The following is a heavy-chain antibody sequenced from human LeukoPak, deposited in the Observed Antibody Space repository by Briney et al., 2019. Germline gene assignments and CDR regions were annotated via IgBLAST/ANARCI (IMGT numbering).Heavy chain of an antibody. Sequence: SETLSLTCTVSGGSISNYYRSWIRQPPGKGLEWIGYIYASGGTNYNPSLKSRVTISVDTSKNQFSLRLSSVTAADTAMYYCARLTGYQQPTGGYYYHMDVWGKGTTVTVSS. CDR3: ARLTGYQQPTGGYYYHMDV. V-gene: IGHV4-4*09. D-gene: IGHD6-13*01. CDR2: IYASGGT. CDR1: GGSISNYY. J-gene: IGHJ6*03.